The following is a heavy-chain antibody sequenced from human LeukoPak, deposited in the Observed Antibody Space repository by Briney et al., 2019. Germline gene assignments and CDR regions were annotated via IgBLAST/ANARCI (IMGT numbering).Heavy chain of an antibody. Sequence: PSETLSLTCTVSGGSISSGDYYWSWIRQPPGKGLEWIGYIYYSGSTYYNPSLKSRVTISVDTSKNRFSLKLSSVTAADTAVYYCAREVDAGRYYYYYYGMDVWGQGTTVTVSS. CDR2: IYYSGST. V-gene: IGHV4-30-4*01. J-gene: IGHJ6*02. CDR1: GGSISSGDYY. CDR3: AREVDAGRYYYYYYGMDV.